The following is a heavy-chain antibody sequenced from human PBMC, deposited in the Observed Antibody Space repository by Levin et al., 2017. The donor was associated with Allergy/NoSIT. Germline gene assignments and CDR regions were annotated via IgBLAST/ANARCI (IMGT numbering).Heavy chain of an antibody. V-gene: IGHV4-31*03. CDR3: ARAGGIWSGYILGGYYFDY. J-gene: IGHJ4*02. CDR2: IYYSGST. D-gene: IGHD3-3*01. Sequence: LRLSCTVSGGSISSGGYYWSWIRQHPGKGLEWIGYIYYSGSTYYNPSLKSRVTISVDTSKNQFSLKLSSVTAADTAVYYCARAGGIWSGYILGGYYFDYWGQGTLVTVSS. CDR1: GGSISSGGYY.